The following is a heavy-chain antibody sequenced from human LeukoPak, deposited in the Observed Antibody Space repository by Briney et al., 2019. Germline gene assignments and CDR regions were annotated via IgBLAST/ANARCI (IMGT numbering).Heavy chain of an antibody. D-gene: IGHD2-15*01. J-gene: IGHJ6*02. CDR1: GYSFTSYW. CDR3: ARQSVAEYYYGMDV. V-gene: IGHV5-51*01. Sequence: VGALKIYCKGSGYSFTSYWIGWVRQLPGKGLEWMEIIYPGYSDTRYSLSFQGQDTISADQSISTAYLQWSSLKASDTAMYYCARQSVAEYYYGMDVWGQGTTVTVSS. CDR2: IYPGYSDT.